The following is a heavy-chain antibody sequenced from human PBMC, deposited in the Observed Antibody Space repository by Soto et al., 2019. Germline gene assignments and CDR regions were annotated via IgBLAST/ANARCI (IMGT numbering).Heavy chain of an antibody. CDR3: GTGFLGFCTGGNCPLDS. D-gene: IGHD2-15*01. CDR1: GFTFSRQA. CDR2: IWYHGIDK. J-gene: IGHJ4*02. Sequence: QVQLVESGGGVVQPERSLRLSCAASGFTFSRQAMHWVRQAPGRGLEWVAVIWYHGIDKYYADSVKGRFTISRDNSKNTVYLQMNSLRGEDTAVYYCGTGFLGFCTGGNCPLDSWGLGTLVTVSS. V-gene: IGHV3-33*01.